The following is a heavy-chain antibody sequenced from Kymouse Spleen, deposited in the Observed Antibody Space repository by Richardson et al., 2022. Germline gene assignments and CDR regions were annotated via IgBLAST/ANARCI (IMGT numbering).Heavy chain of an antibody. CDR1: GFTFSNAW. CDR2: IKSKTDGGTT. J-gene: IGHJ6*02. CDR3: TTGGWNFPLYYYYYGMDV. V-gene: IGHV3-15*01. D-gene: IGHD1-7*01. Sequence: EVQLVESGGGLVKPGGSLRLSCAASGFTFSNAWMSWVRQAPGKGLEWVGRIKSKTDGGTTDYAAPVKGRFTISRDDSKNTLYLQMNSLKTEDTAVYYCTTGGWNFPLYYYYYGMDVWGQGTTVTVSS.